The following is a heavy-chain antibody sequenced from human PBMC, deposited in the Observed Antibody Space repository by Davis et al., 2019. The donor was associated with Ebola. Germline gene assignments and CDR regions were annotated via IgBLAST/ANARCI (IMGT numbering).Heavy chain of an antibody. CDR1: GYTFTNYQ. Sequence: AASVQVSCKASGYTFTNYQMHWVRQAPGQGLEWMGIINPSDGRASYAQKFEGRVSMTRDTSASTVYMSLSSLRSEETAVYYCARDQADSAVTYYFDYWGQGTQVTVSS. D-gene: IGHD5-18*01. CDR2: INPSDGRA. J-gene: IGHJ4*02. CDR3: ARDQADSAVTYYFDY. V-gene: IGHV1-46*01.